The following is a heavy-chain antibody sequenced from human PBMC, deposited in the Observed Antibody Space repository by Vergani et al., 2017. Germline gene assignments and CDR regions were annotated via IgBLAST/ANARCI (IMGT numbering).Heavy chain of an antibody. V-gene: IGHV4-38-2*02. CDR2: IYHSGST. Sequence: QVQLQESGPGLVKPSETLSLTCAVSGYSISSGYYWGWIRQPPGKGLEWIGSIYHSGSTYYNPSLKSRVTISVDTSKNQFSLKLSSVTAADTAVYYCAKDMKKAPEYDFWSFMGFDPWGQGTLVTVSS. CDR1: GYSISSGYY. D-gene: IGHD3-3*01. J-gene: IGHJ5*02. CDR3: AKDMKKAPEYDFWSFMGFDP.